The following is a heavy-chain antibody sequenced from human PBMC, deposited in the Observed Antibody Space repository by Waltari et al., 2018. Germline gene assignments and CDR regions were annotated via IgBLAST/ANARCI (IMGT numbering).Heavy chain of an antibody. CDR1: GYHFPHFA. CDR2: VNVGVGST. CDR3: ATRHLLQGLVETAY. J-gene: IGHJ4*02. Sequence: QVQVLQSGAEVKKPGASVKISCQVSGYHFPHFAVHWVRLAPGQKFEWLGWVNVGVGSTKTSQKFNDRLTFTKDTSATTVYMELRGLTSQDTAVYYCATRHLLQGLVETAYWGQGTQVNVST. D-gene: IGHD1-26*01. V-gene: IGHV1-3*01.